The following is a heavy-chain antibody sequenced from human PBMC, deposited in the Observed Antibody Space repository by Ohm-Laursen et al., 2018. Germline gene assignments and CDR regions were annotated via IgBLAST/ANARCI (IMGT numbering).Heavy chain of an antibody. V-gene: IGHV3-9*01. CDR2: ISWNSGSI. CDR1: GFTFDDYA. D-gene: IGHD1-14*01. Sequence: SSLRLSCAASGFTFDDYAMHWVRQAPGKGLEWVSGISWNSGSIGYADSVKGRFTISRDNAKNSVYLQMNSLRAEDTAIYYCARDPIDNNGYNPDYWGQGTLVTVSS. CDR3: ARDPIDNNGYNPDY. J-gene: IGHJ4*02.